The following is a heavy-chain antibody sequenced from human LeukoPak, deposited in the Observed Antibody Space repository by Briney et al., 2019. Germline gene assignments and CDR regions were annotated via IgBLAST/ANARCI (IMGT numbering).Heavy chain of an antibody. V-gene: IGHV1-69*05. Sequence: SVKVSCKASGGTFSSYAISWVRQAPGQGLEWMGGIIPIFGTANYAQKFQGRVTITTDESTSTAYMELSSLRSEGTAVYYCARAVTNLYYYYYMDVWGKGTTVTVSS. CDR3: ARAVTNLYYYYYMDV. J-gene: IGHJ6*03. D-gene: IGHD4-11*01. CDR2: IIPIFGTA. CDR1: GGTFSSYA.